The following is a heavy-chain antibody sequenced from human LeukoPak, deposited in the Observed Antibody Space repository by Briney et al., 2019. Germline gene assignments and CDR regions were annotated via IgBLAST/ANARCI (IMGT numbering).Heavy chain of an antibody. D-gene: IGHD3-3*01. V-gene: IGHV1-2*02. Sequence: GASVKVSCKASGYTFTGYCMHWVRQAPGQGLEWMGWINPNTGGTNYAQKFQDRVTMTRDTSISTAYMELSRLRSDDTAIYYCARDRRGSGFSLIDFWGQGTLVTVSS. CDR3: ARDRRGSGFSLIDF. CDR2: INPNTGGT. CDR1: GYTFTGYC. J-gene: IGHJ4*02.